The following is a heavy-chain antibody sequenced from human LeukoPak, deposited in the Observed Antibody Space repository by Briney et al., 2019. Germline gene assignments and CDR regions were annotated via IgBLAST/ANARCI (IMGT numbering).Heavy chain of an antibody. V-gene: IGHV1-8*03. J-gene: IGHJ5*02. CDR1: GYTFTSYD. CDR3: ARGVAFPEKAWFDP. Sequence: PGESLKISCQGSGYTFTSYDINWVRQATGQGLEWMGWMNPNSGNTGYAQKFQGRVTITRNTSISTAYMELSSLRSEDTAVYYCARGVAFPEKAWFDPWGQGTLVTVSS. CDR2: MNPNSGNT. D-gene: IGHD2-21*01.